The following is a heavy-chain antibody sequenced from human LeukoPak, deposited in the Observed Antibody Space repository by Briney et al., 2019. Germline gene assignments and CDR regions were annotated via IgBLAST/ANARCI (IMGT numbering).Heavy chain of an antibody. CDR2: IDSGGNIT. CDR3: ARISYDSSGYYDY. Sequence: GGSLRLSCAASGFTFSSYWIHWVRQAPGKGLVWVSRIDSGGNITTYADSVKGRFTISRDNAKNTLYQQMNSLRAEDTAVYYCARISYDSSGYYDYWGQGTLVTVSS. CDR1: GFTFSSYW. J-gene: IGHJ4*02. D-gene: IGHD3-22*01. V-gene: IGHV3-74*03.